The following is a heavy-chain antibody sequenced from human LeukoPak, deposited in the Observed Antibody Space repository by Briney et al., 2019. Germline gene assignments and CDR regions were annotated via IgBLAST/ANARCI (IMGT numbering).Heavy chain of an antibody. D-gene: IGHD3-10*01. V-gene: IGHV4-39*01. CDR1: GGSIRSSSYY. J-gene: IGHJ4*02. CDR2: IYYSGST. CDR3: ARQTRDTMVRGVIILFDY. Sequence: PSETLSLTCTVSGGSIRSSSYYWGWIRQPPGKGLEWIGSIYYSGSTYYNPSLKSRVTISVDTSKNQFSLKLSSVTAADTAVYYCARQTRDTMVRGVIILFDYWGQGTLVTVSS.